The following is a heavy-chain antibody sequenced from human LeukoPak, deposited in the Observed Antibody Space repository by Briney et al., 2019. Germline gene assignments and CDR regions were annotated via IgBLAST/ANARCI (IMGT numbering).Heavy chain of an antibody. CDR3: ARLGSSPTIDY. V-gene: IGHV4-39*01. Sequence: SETLSPTCTVSGGSISSSSYYWGWIRQPPGKGLEWIGSIYYSGSTYYNPSLKSRVTISVDTSKNQFSLKLSSVTAADTAVYYCARLGSSPTIDYWGQGTLVTVSS. CDR1: GGSISSSSYY. J-gene: IGHJ4*02. D-gene: IGHD6-13*01. CDR2: IYYSGST.